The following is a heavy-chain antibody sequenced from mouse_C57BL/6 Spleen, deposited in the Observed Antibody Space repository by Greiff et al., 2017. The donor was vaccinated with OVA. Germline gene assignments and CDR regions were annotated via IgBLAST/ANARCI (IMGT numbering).Heavy chain of an antibody. Sequence: QVQLKESGAELVRPGASVTLSCKASGYTFTDYEMHWVKQTPVHGLEWIGAIDPETGGTAYNQKFKGKAILTADKSSSTAYMELRSLTSEDSAVYYCTREGDYGNLFAYWGQGTLVTVSA. CDR1: GYTFTDYE. CDR3: TREGDYGNLFAY. V-gene: IGHV1-15*01. CDR2: IDPETGGT. D-gene: IGHD2-1*01. J-gene: IGHJ3*01.